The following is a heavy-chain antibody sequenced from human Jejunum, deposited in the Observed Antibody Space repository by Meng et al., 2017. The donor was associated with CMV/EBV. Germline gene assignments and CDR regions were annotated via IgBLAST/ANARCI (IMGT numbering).Heavy chain of an antibody. J-gene: IGHJ4*02. CDR1: GVTFSSYW. V-gene: IGHV3-7*01. D-gene: IGHD1-14*01. CDR2: IKQDGSEK. CDR3: ARDHRGRPHDY. Sequence: AASGVTFSSYWMSWVRQAPGKGLEWVANIKQDGSEKYYVDSVKGRFTISRDNAKNSLYLQMNSLRAEDTAVYYCARDHRGRPHDYWGQGTLVTVSS.